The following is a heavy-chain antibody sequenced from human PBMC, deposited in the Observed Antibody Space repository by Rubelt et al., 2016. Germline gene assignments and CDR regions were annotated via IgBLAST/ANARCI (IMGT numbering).Heavy chain of an antibody. D-gene: IGHD4-17*01. V-gene: IGHV3-66*01. CDR3: ARGKYGDYVVDY. CDR1: GFTFSSYA. CDR2: IYTSGSP. Sequence: EVLLVESGGGLVQPGGSLRLSCTVSGFTFSSYAMSWVRQAPGKGLEWVSVIYTSGSPYYADSVKGRFTISRDNAKSSLFLQMGSLRAEDTAVYYCARGKYGDYVVDYWGQGTLVTVSS. J-gene: IGHJ4*02.